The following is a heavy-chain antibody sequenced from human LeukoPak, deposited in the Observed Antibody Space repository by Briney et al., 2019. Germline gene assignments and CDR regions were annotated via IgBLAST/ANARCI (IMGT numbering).Heavy chain of an antibody. CDR3: ARCLAAEEFDY. Sequence: ASVKVSCKASGGTFRSYGFSWVRQAPGQGLEWMGGMIPMFGTANYAQKLQGRVTMTTDTSTSTAYMELRSLRSDDTAVYYCARCLAAEEFDYWGQGTLVTVSS. V-gene: IGHV1-69*05. CDR1: GGTFRSYG. D-gene: IGHD6-13*01. J-gene: IGHJ4*02. CDR2: MIPMFGTA.